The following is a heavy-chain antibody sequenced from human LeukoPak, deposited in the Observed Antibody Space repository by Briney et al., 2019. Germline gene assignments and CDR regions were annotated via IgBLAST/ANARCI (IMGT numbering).Heavy chain of an antibody. D-gene: IGHD2-21*02. Sequence: PSETLSLTCAVYGGSFSGYYWSWIRQPPGKGLEWIGEINHSGSTNYNPSLKSRDTISVDTSKNQFSLKLSSVTAADTAVYYCARGRGQSDCYYFDYWGQGTLVTVSS. CDR1: GGSFSGYY. CDR2: INHSGST. J-gene: IGHJ4*02. CDR3: ARGRGQSDCYYFDY. V-gene: IGHV4-34*01.